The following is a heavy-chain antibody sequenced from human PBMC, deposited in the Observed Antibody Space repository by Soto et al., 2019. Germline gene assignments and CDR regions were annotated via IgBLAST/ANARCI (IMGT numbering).Heavy chain of an antibody. Sequence: LSCAASGFTFSSYGMHWVRQAPGKGLEWVAVISYDGSNKYYADSVKGRFTISRDNSKNTLYLQMNSLRAEDTAVYYCAGLSAAIDYWGQGTLVTVS. CDR1: GFTFSSYG. V-gene: IGHV3-30*03. CDR3: AGLSAAIDY. D-gene: IGHD3-16*02. CDR2: ISYDGSNK. J-gene: IGHJ4*02.